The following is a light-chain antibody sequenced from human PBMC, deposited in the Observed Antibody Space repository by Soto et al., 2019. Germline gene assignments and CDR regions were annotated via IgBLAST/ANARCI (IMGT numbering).Light chain of an antibody. CDR1: SSNIGAGYD. CDR3: QSYDSSLSGVV. CDR2: VNS. Sequence: QSVLTQPPSVSGAPGQRVTISCTGSSSNIGAGYDVHWYQQLPGTAPKLLIYVNSNRPSGVPDRFSGSKSDTSASLAITGLQAEDEADYYCQSYDSSLSGVVFGGGTQLTVL. V-gene: IGLV1-40*01. J-gene: IGLJ2*01.